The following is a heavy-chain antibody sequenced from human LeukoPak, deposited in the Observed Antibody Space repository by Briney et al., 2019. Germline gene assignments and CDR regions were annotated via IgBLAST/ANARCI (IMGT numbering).Heavy chain of an antibody. V-gene: IGHV3-33*01. CDR3: ARSDWFMYAFDI. Sequence: GGSLRLSCAASGFTFSSYGMHWVRQAPGKGLEWGAVIWYVGSNKYYADSVKGRFTISRDNSKNTLYLQMNSLRAEDTAVYYCARSDWFMYAFDIWGQGTMVTVSS. CDR1: GFTFSSYG. D-gene: IGHD3-9*01. CDR2: IWYVGSNK. J-gene: IGHJ3*02.